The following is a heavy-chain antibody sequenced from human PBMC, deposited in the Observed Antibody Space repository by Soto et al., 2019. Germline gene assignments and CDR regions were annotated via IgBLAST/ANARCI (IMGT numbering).Heavy chain of an antibody. CDR2: INAGNGDT. CDR1: GYTFTSYA. Sequence: ASVKVSCKASGYTFTSYAMHWVRQAPGQRLEWMGWINAGNGDTKYSQKFQGRVTITRDTSASTAYMELSSLRSEDTAVYYCARSQDSSGYWNNCFDPWGQGTLVTVSS. D-gene: IGHD3-22*01. V-gene: IGHV1-3*01. J-gene: IGHJ5*02. CDR3: ARSQDSSGYWNNCFDP.